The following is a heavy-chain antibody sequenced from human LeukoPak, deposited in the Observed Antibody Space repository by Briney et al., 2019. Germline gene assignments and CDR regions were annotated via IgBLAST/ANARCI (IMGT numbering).Heavy chain of an antibody. D-gene: IGHD2-2*01. CDR1: GFTFSSYG. Sequence: PGGSLRLSCAASGFTFSSYGMHWVRQAPGKGLEWVAFIRYDGSNKYYADSVKGRFTISRDNSKNTLYLQMNSLRAEDTAVYYCAKGGPRCSSTSCYVVYWGQGTLVTVSS. CDR2: IRYDGSNK. V-gene: IGHV3-30*02. CDR3: AKGGPRCSSTSCYVVY. J-gene: IGHJ4*02.